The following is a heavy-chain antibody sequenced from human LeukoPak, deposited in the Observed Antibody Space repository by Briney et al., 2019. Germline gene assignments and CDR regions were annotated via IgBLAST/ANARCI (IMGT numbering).Heavy chain of an antibody. J-gene: IGHJ4*02. V-gene: IGHV1-18*04. Sequence: ASVKVSLKATGYTFTIYGNSWVRLPPAPGLEWVGWVSTYNGNKNYAQNFQGRVTMTTDTSTSTAYMELRSLRSDDTAVYYCATYGLGYCSGGSCYSPLELDYWGQGTLVTVSS. CDR1: GYTFTIYG. CDR2: VSTYNGNK. D-gene: IGHD2-15*01. CDR3: ATYGLGYCSGGSCYSPLELDY.